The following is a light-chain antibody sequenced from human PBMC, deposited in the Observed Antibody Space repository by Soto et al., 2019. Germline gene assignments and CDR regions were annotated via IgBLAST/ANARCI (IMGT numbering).Light chain of an antibody. CDR2: DDS. CDR1: QSISSW. V-gene: IGKV1-5*01. Sequence: DIQMTQSPSTLSASVGDRVTITCRASQSISSWLAWYQQKPGKAPKLLIYDDSSLESGVPSRFSGSVSGTEFTLTISSLHPDDFATYYCQQYNSYPYTVGQGTKLEIK. CDR3: QQYNSYPYT. J-gene: IGKJ2*01.